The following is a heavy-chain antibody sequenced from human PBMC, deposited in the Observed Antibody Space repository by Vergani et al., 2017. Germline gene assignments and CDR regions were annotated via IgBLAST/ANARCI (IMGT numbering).Heavy chain of an antibody. D-gene: IGHD2-2*01. CDR2: ISSSGSTI. J-gene: IGHJ4*02. CDR1: GFTFSSYE. V-gene: IGHV3-48*03. CDR3: ARDPPRRAAAHFDY. Sequence: EVQLVESGGGLVQPGGSLRLSCAASGFTFSSYEMNWVRQAPGKGLEWVSYISSSGSTIYYADSVKGRFTISRDNAKNSLYLQMNSLRAEDTAVYYCARDPPRRAAAHFDYWGQGTLVTVSS.